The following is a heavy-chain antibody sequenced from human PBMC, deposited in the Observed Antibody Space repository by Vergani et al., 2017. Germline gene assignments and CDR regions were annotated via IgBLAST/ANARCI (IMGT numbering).Heavy chain of an antibody. J-gene: IGHJ5*02. D-gene: IGHD3-22*01. CDR1: GGSISSYY. CDR2: IYYSGST. Sequence: QVQLQESGPGLVKPSETLSLTCTVSGGSISSYYWSWIRQPPGKGLEWIGYIYYSGSTNYNPSLKSRFTISVDTSKNQFSLKLSSVTAADTAVYYCASSLPGAYYYDSSGQAWFDPWGQRTLVTVSS. V-gene: IGHV4-59*01. CDR3: ASSLPGAYYYDSSGQAWFDP.